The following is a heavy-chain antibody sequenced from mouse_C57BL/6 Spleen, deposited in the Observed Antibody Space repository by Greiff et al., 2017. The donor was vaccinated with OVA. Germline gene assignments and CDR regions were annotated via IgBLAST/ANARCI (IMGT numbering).Heavy chain of an antibody. Sequence: QVQLKQPGAELVKPGASVKLSCKASGYTFTSYWMHWVKQRPGQGLEWIGMIHPNSGSTNYNEKFKSKATLTVDKSSSTAYMQLSSLTSEDSAVYYCAREDTTVVERFCYVDVWGTGTTVTVSS. CDR3: AREDTTVVERFCYVDV. J-gene: IGHJ1*03. CDR1: GYTFTSYW. CDR2: IHPNSGST. D-gene: IGHD1-1*01. V-gene: IGHV1-64*01.